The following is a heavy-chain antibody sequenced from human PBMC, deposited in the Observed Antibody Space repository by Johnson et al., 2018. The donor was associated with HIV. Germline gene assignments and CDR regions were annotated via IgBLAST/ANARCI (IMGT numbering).Heavy chain of an antibody. CDR3: TRALVARDAFDI. CDR1: GFTFSSYW. D-gene: IGHD6-6*01. CDR2: IKQDGSEK. J-gene: IGHJ3*02. Sequence: MQLVESGGGLVQPGGSLRLSCAASGFTFSSYWMSWVRQAPGKGLEWVANIKQDGSEKYYVDSVKGRFTISRDNAKNSLYLQMNSLKTEYTAVYYCTRALVARDAFDIWGQGTMVTVSS. V-gene: IGHV3-7*03.